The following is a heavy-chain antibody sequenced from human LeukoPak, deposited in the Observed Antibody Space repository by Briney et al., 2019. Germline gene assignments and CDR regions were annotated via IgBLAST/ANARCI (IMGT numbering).Heavy chain of an antibody. J-gene: IGHJ4*02. D-gene: IGHD4-17*01. Sequence: PGGSLRLSCAASGFTFSSYGMSWVRQAPGKGLEWVSAISGSGGSTYYADSVKGRFTISRDNSKNTLYLQMNSLRAEDTAVYYCARADLAYGDYPLDYWGQGTLVTVSS. CDR2: ISGSGGST. V-gene: IGHV3-23*01. CDR3: ARADLAYGDYPLDY. CDR1: GFTFSSYG.